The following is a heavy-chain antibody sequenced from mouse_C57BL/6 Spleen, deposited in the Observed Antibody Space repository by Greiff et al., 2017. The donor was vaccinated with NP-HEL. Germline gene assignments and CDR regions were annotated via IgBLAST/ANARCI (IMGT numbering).Heavy chain of an antibody. V-gene: IGHV1-64*01. CDR1: GYTFTSYW. D-gene: IGHD2-4*01. J-gene: IGHJ4*01. Sequence: QVQLQQPGAELVKPGASVKLSCKASGYTFTSYWMHWVKQRPGQGLEWIGMIHPNSGSTNYNEKFKSKATLTVDKSSSTAYMQLSSLTSEDSAVYYGAREGYDYDDAMDYWGQGTSVTVSS. CDR2: IHPNSGST. CDR3: AREGYDYDDAMDY.